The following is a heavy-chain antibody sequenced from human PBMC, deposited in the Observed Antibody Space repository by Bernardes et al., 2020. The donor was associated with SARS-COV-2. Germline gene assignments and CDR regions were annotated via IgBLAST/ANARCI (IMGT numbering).Heavy chain of an antibody. J-gene: IGHJ3*02. CDR2: IYYSGST. CDR3: AGSGNVSPIRANDAFDI. V-gene: IGHV4-59*01. D-gene: IGHD3-10*01. CDR1: GGSISSYY. Sequence: SETLSLTCTVSGGSISSYYWSWIRQPPGKGLEWIGYIYYSGSTNYNPSLKSRVTISVDTSKNQFSLKLSSVTAADTAVYYCAGSGNVSPIRANDAFDIWGQGTMVTVSS.